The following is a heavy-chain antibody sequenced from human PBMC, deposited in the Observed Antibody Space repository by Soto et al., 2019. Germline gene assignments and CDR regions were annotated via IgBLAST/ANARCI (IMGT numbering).Heavy chain of an antibody. V-gene: IGHV1-18*01. CDR2: ISAYNGNT. Sequence: ASVKVSCKASGYTFTSYGISWVRQAPGQGLEWMGWISAYNGNTNYAQKLQGRVTMTTDTSTSTAYMELRSLRSDDTAVYYCARVFIVQMVYAINNWFGPGGRGTLVTVSS. J-gene: IGHJ5*02. D-gene: IGHD2-8*01. CDR1: GYTFTSYG. CDR3: ARVFIVQMVYAINNWFGP.